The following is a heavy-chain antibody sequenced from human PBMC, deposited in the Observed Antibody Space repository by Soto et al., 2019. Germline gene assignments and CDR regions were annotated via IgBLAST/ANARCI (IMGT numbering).Heavy chain of an antibody. CDR2: INHSGST. V-gene: IGHV4-34*01. Sequence: SETLSLTCAVYGGSFSGYYWSWIRQPPGKGLEWIGEINHSGSTNYNPSLKSRVTISVDTSKNQFSLKLSSVTAADTAVYYCAGGERVVPAAMGYFDYWGQGTLVTVSS. D-gene: IGHD2-2*01. CDR3: AGGERVVPAAMGYFDY. CDR1: GGSFSGYY. J-gene: IGHJ4*02.